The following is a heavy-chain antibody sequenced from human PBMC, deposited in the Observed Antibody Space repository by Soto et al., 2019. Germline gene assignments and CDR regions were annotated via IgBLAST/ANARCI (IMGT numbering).Heavy chain of an antibody. CDR3: AKDSGPNIDFWSGYRYYYYMDV. CDR1: GFTFDDYA. Sequence: PGGSLRLSCAASGFTFDDYAMHWVRQAPGKGLEWVSGISWNSGSIGYADSVKGRFTISRDNAKNSLYLQMNSLRAEDTALYYCAKDSGPNIDFWSGYRYYYYMDVWGKGTTVTVSS. V-gene: IGHV3-9*01. J-gene: IGHJ6*03. D-gene: IGHD3-3*01. CDR2: ISWNSGSI.